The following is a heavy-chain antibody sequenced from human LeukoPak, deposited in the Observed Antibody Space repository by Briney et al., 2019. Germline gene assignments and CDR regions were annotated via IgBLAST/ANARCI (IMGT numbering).Heavy chain of an antibody. V-gene: IGHV3-23*01. CDR3: SESSGYYYGPFDY. CDR2: ISGSGTTT. CDR1: GFTFSTYA. J-gene: IGHJ4*02. D-gene: IGHD3-22*01. Sequence: GGSLRLSCAASGFTFSTYAMSWVRRAPGKGLDWVSAISGSGTTTYSADSVKGRFTISRDNSKNTLYLQMNSLRAEDTAVYYCSESSGYYYGPFDYWGQGTLVTVSS.